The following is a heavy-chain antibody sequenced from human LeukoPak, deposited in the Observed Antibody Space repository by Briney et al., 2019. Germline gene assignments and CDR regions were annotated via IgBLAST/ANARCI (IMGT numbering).Heavy chain of an antibody. CDR2: ISSSSSYI. CDR1: GFTFSSYS. CDR3: EREWFGENWFDP. Sequence: GGSLRLSCAASGFTFSSYSMNWVRQAPGKRLEWVSSISSSSSYIYYADSVKGRFTISRDNAKNSLYLQMNSLRAEDTAVYYCEREWFGENWFDPWGQGTLVTVSS. D-gene: IGHD3-10*01. V-gene: IGHV3-21*01. J-gene: IGHJ5*02.